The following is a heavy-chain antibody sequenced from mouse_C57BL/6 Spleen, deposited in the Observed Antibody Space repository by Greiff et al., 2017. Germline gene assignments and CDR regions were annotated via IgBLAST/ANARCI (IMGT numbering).Heavy chain of an antibody. CDR3: ARQDWDGDHDFDY. J-gene: IGHJ2*01. Sequence: EVKLVESGGDLVKPGGSLKLSCAASGFTFSSYGMSWVRQTPDKRLEWVATISSGGSYTYYPDSVKGRFTISRDNAKNTLYLQMSSLKSEDTAMYYCARQDWDGDHDFDYWGQCTTLTVAS. CDR2: ISSGGSYT. V-gene: IGHV5-6*01. CDR1: GFTFSSYG. D-gene: IGHD4-1*01.